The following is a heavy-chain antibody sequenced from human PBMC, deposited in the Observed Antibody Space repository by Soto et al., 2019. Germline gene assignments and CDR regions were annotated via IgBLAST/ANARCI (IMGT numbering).Heavy chain of an antibody. Sequence: GGSLRLSCAASGFTFNNYAMRWVRQAPGKGLEWVSAISANGQGIYYADSVKGRFIISRDSSKNTVFLHMDSLTAEDTAVYYCAKDRNYPRDQVHDCGQRTRVTVPA. CDR1: GFTFNNYA. CDR3: AKDRNYPRDQVHD. CDR2: ISANGQGI. D-gene: IGHD1-7*01. V-gene: IGHV3-23*01. J-gene: IGHJ4*02.